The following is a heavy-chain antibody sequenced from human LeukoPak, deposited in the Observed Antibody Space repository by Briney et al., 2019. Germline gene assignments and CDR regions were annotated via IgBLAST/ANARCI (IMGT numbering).Heavy chain of an antibody. D-gene: IGHD6-13*01. J-gene: IGHJ6*03. V-gene: IGHV3-30*02. CDR1: GFTFSSYG. CDR3: AKDITAAAHYYMDV. CDR2: IRYDGSNK. Sequence: GGSLRLSCAASGFTFSSYGMHWVRQAPGEGLEWVAFIRYDGSNKYYADSVKGRFTISRDNSKNTLYLQMNSLRAEDTAVYYCAKDITAAAHYYMDVWGKGTTVTVSS.